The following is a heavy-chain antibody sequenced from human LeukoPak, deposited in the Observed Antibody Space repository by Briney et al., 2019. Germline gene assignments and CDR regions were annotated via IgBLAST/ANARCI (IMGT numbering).Heavy chain of an antibody. V-gene: IGHV4-39*01. CDR2: IPYGGST. CDR1: GVSISSTNSY. D-gene: IGHD6-19*01. J-gene: IGHJ4*02. CDR3: ARQGYSSGWTGHFDY. Sequence: PSETLSLTCTVSGVSISSTNSYWGWIRQPPGQGLEWIGTIPYGGSTYYNPSLKSRVTISVDTSTGHFSLKLSSVTAADTAVYFCARQGYSSGWTGHFDYWGQGTLVTVSS.